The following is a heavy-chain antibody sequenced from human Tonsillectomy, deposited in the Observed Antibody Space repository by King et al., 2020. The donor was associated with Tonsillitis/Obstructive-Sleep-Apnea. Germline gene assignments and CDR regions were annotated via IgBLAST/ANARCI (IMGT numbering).Heavy chain of an antibody. V-gene: IGHV3-53*01. CDR1: GFTVSSKY. CDR3: ARETVTPEKNYYYYYVLDV. J-gene: IGHJ6*02. Sequence: VQLVESGGGLIQPGGSLRLSCAASGFTVSSKYMSWVRQAPGKGLEWDSVVYRGGSPYYEDSVKGLFTISRDTSKNTLYLQMNSLRAEDTAVYYFARETVTPEKNYYYYYVLDVWGQGTTVTVSS. D-gene: IGHD2-15*01. CDR2: VYRGGSP.